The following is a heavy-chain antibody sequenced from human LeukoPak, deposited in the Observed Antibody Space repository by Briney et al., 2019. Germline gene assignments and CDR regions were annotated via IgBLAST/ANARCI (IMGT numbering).Heavy chain of an antibody. CDR1: GDSFTDYW. J-gene: IGHJ3*02. Sequence: GESLKISCTGSGDSFTDYWIGWVRQMPGKGLEWMGIIYPGDSDTRYSPSFHGQVTMSVDKPINTAYLQWSSLKASDTAVYYCARPLLRYFDTHAFDIWGQGTMVTVSS. CDR3: ARPLLRYFDTHAFDI. V-gene: IGHV5-51*01. CDR2: IYPGDSDT. D-gene: IGHD3-9*01.